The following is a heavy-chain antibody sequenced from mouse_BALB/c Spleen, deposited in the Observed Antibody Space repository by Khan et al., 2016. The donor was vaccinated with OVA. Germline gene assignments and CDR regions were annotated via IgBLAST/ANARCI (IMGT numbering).Heavy chain of an antibody. J-gene: IGHJ3*01. D-gene: IGHD3-3*01. CDR2: IDPFNGGT. Sequence: VQLQQSGPELMKPGASVNISCKASGYSFTSYYIHWVKQSHGKSLEWIGYIDPFNGGTDYNQKFKGKATLTVDKSSNTAYMHLSSLTSEDSAVYYCAGGTFAYWGQGTLVTVSA. V-gene: IGHV1S135*01. CDR3: AGGTFAY. CDR1: GYSFTSYY.